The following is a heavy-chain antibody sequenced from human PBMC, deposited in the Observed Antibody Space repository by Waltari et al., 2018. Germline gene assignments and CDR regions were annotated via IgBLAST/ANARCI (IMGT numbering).Heavy chain of an antibody. CDR2: IWYDGSNK. Sequence: QVQLVESGGGVVQPGRSLRLSCAASGFTFSSYGMHWVRQAPGKGLEWVAVIWYDGSNKYYADSVKGRFTISRDNSKNTLYLQMNSLRAEDTAVYYCARDGWSSSDPGGYYGMDVWGQGTTVTVSS. J-gene: IGHJ6*02. CDR1: GFTFSSYG. D-gene: IGHD6-13*01. CDR3: ARDGWSSSDPGGYYGMDV. V-gene: IGHV3-33*01.